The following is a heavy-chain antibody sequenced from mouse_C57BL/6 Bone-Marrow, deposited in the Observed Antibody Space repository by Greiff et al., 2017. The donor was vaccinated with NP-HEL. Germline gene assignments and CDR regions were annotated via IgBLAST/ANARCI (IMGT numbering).Heavy chain of an antibody. CDR3: ARLWLRHAMDY. CDR1: GYAFSSYW. D-gene: IGHD2-2*01. CDR2: IYPGDGDT. V-gene: IGHV1-80*01. J-gene: IGHJ4*01. Sequence: QVQLKHSGAELVKPGASVKISCKASGYAFSSYWMNWVKQRPGKGLEWIGQIYPGDGDTNYNGKFKGKATLTADKSSSTAYMQLSSLTSEDSAVYFCARLWLRHAMDYWGQGTSVTVSS.